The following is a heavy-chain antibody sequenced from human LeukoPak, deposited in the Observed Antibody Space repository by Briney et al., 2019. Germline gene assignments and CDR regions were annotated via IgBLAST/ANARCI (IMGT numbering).Heavy chain of an antibody. D-gene: IGHD6-19*01. Sequence: GGSLRLSCAASGFTFSDYYMSWIRQAPGKGLEWVSYIGGSGTTIFYAHSVKGRFTISRDNAKNSLYLQMNSLRAEDTAVYYCAKGIYSSGWSYFDYWGHGTLVTVSS. J-gene: IGHJ4*01. CDR1: GFTFSDYY. CDR2: IGGSGTTI. CDR3: AKGIYSSGWSYFDY. V-gene: IGHV3-11*01.